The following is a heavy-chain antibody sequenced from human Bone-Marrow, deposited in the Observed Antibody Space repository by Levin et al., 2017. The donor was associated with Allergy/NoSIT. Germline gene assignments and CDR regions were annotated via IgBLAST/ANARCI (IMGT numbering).Heavy chain of an antibody. CDR2: IIDDGSNT. CDR3: ARDLDGSGSLDH. V-gene: IGHV3-30-3*01. J-gene: IGHJ4*02. D-gene: IGHD3-22*01. CDR1: GFLFSAYA. Sequence: PGGSLRLSCAASGFLFSAYAMHWVRQAPGKGLEWVALIIDDGSNTFYPDSVTARFTISRDNSKNTLYLQMNSLRTDDTAIYYCARDLDGSGSLDHWGQGTLVTVSS.